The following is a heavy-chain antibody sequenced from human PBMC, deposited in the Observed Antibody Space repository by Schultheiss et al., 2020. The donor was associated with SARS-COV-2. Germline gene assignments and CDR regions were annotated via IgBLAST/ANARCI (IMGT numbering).Heavy chain of an antibody. J-gene: IGHJ4*02. CDR2: IYHSGST. CDR3: ARRRLVATIIDY. Sequence: SETLSLTCAVSGYSISSGYYWGWIRQPPGKGLEWIGSIYHSGSTYYNPSLKSRVTISVDTSKNQFSLKLSSVTAADTAVYYCARRRLVATIIDYWGQGTLVTVSS. CDR1: GYSISSGYY. D-gene: IGHD5-12*01. V-gene: IGHV4-38-2*01.